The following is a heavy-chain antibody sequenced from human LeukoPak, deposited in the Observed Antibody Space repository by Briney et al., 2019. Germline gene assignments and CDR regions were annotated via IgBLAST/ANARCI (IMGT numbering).Heavy chain of an antibody. Sequence: PSETLSLTCTVSGGSISSSSYYWGWIRQPPGKGLEWIGSIYYSGSTYYNPSLKSRVTISVDTSKNQFSLKLSSVTAADTAVYYCARVLRYFVRPDYWGQGTLVTVSS. J-gene: IGHJ4*02. CDR1: GGSISSSSYY. CDR2: IYYSGST. V-gene: IGHV4-39*01. CDR3: ARVLRYFVRPDY. D-gene: IGHD3-9*01.